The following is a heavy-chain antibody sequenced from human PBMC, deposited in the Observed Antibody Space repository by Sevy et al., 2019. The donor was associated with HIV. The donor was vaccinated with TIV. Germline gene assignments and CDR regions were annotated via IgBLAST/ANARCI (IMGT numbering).Heavy chain of an antibody. CDR3: ARAPPYYYDSSGPLDY. D-gene: IGHD3-22*01. CDR1: GYTFTSYG. CDR2: ISAYNGNT. V-gene: IGHV1-18*01. J-gene: IGHJ4*02. Sequence: ASVKVSGNASGYTFTSYGISCVRQAPGQGLEWMGWISAYNGNTNYAQKLQGRVTMTTDTSTSTAYMELRSLRSDDTAVYYCARAPPYYYDSSGPLDYWGQGTLVTVSS.